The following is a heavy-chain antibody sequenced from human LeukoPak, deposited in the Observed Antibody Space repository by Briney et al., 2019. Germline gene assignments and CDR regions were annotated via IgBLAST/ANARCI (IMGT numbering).Heavy chain of an antibody. J-gene: IGHJ4*02. Sequence: SETLSLTYTVSGYSISSGYYWGWIRQPPGKGLEWIGSIYHSGSTYNNPSLKSRVTISVDTSKNQFSLKLSSVTAADTAVYYCARSSRDTPYFDYWGQGTLVTVSS. CDR1: GYSISSGYY. D-gene: IGHD5-18*01. CDR2: IYHSGST. V-gene: IGHV4-38-2*02. CDR3: ARSSRDTPYFDY.